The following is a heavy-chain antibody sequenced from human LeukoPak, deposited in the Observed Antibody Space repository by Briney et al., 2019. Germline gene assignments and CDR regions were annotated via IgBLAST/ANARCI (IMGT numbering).Heavy chain of an antibody. J-gene: IGHJ6*03. CDR1: GFTFSSYE. D-gene: IGHD6-13*01. CDR2: ISSSGSII. Sequence: PGGSLRLSCAASGFTFSSYEMNWVRQAPGKGLEFISYISSSGSIIYYADSVKGRFTISRDNAKNSLYLQMNSLRAEDTAVYYCARVPNGIAAAGTHHYYYYYMDVWGKGTTVTISS. CDR3: ARVPNGIAAAGTHHYYYYYMDV. V-gene: IGHV3-48*03.